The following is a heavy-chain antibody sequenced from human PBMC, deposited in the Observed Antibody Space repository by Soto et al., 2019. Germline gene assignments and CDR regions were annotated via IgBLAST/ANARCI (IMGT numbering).Heavy chain of an antibody. CDR1: GYTFTGYY. CDR2: INPNSGGT. J-gene: IGHJ6*03. Sequence: ASVKVSCKASGYTFTGYYMHWVRQAPGQGLEWMGWINPNSGGTNYAQKFQGWVTMTRDTSISTAYMELSRLRSDDTAVYYCARGYCSGGSCYSAEGVYYYYYMDVWGKGTTVTVSS. CDR3: ARGYCSGGSCYSAEGVYYYYYMDV. D-gene: IGHD2-15*01. V-gene: IGHV1-2*04.